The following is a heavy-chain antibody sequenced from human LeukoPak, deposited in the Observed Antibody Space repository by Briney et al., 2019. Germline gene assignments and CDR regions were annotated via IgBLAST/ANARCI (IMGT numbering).Heavy chain of an antibody. CDR1: GFTFRSYA. V-gene: IGHV3-23*01. CDR3: TKTLQELVPRYFDY. Sequence: PGGSLRLSCAASGFTFRSYAMSWVRQAPGKGLEWVSATSGSGGITYYADSVKDRFTISRDNSKNTLYLQMNSLRAEDTAVYYCTKTLQELVPRYFDYWGQGTLVTVSS. J-gene: IGHJ4*02. D-gene: IGHD6-13*01. CDR2: TSGSGGIT.